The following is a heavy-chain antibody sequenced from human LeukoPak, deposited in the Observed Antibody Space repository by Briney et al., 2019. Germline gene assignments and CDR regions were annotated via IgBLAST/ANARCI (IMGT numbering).Heavy chain of an antibody. V-gene: IGHV1-69*04. CDR2: IIPIFGIA. D-gene: IGHD3-10*01. CDR1: GGTFSNYA. CDR3: AREITMVRGVQNWFDP. J-gene: IGHJ5*02. Sequence: ASVKVSCKASGGTFSNYAISWVRQAPGQGLEWMGRIIPIFGIANYAQKFQGRVTITADKSTSTAYMELSSLRSEDTAVYYCAREITMVRGVQNWFDPWGQGTLVTVSS.